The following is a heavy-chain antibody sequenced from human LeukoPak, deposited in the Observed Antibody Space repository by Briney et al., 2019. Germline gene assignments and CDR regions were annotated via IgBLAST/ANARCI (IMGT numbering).Heavy chain of an antibody. V-gene: IGHV4-31*03. CDR3: AMVQKLITIFGVVNNWFDP. D-gene: IGHD3-3*01. J-gene: IGHJ5*02. CDR1: GGSISSGGYY. CDR2: IYYSGST. Sequence: PSQTLSLTCTVSGGSISSGGYYWSWIRQHPGKGLEWIGYIYYSGSTYYNPSLKSRVTISVDTSKNQFSLKLSSVTAADTAVYYCAMVQKLITIFGVVNNWFDPWGQGTLVTVSS.